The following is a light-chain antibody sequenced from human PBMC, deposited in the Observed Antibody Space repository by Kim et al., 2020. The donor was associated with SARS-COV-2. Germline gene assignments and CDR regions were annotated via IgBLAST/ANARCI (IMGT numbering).Light chain of an antibody. V-gene: IGKV3-20*01. CDR1: QSVCSSY. Sequence: EIVLTQSPGTLSLSPGERATLSCRASQSVCSSYLAWYQQKPGQAPRLLIYGASSRATGIPDRFSGSGSGTDFTLTISRLEPEDFAVYYCQQYGSSLYTFGQGTKLEI. CDR3: QQYGSSLYT. CDR2: GAS. J-gene: IGKJ2*01.